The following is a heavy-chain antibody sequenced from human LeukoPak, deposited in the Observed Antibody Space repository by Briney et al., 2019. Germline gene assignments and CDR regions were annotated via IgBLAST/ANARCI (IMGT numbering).Heavy chain of an antibody. CDR1: GGSFSGYY. CDR2: INHSGST. V-gene: IGHV4-34*01. CDR3: ARRGRGFLEWLFPLDY. J-gene: IGHJ4*02. Sequence: SETLSLTCAVYGGSFSGYYWSWIRQPPGNGLEWIGEINHSGSTNYNPSLKSRVTISVDTSKNQFSLKLSSMTAADTAVYYCARRGRGFLEWLFPLDYWGQGTLVTVSS. D-gene: IGHD3-3*01.